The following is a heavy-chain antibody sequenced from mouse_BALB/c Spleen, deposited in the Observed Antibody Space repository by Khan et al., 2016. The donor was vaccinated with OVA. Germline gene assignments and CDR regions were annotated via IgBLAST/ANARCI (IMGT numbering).Heavy chain of an antibody. V-gene: IGHV5-6*01. J-gene: IGHJ3*01. CDR2: ISSGGDYT. Sequence: DVHLVESGGDLVRPGGSLKLSCAASGFSFSGYSMSWVRQTPDKRLEWVATISSGGDYTYYPDSVKGRFTISRDNAKNTLYLHMSSLKSEDTARYYCASHLTGSFAYWGQGTLVTVSA. CDR3: ASHLTGSFAY. CDR1: GFSFSGYS. D-gene: IGHD4-1*01.